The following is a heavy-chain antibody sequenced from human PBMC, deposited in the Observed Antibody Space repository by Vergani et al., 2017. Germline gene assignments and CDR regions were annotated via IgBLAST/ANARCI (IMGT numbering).Heavy chain of an antibody. CDR1: GGTFSSYA. Sequence: QVQLVQSGAEVKKPGSSVKVSCKASGGTFSSYAISWVRQAPGQGLEWMGRIIPIFGTANYAQKFQGRVTITADKSTSTAYMELSSLRSEDTAVYYCAKSVVPAAIGPDNCYDMDVWGKGTTVTVSS. J-gene: IGHJ6*03. V-gene: IGHV1-69*14. D-gene: IGHD2-2*01. CDR3: AKSVVPAAIGPDNCYDMDV. CDR2: IIPIFGTA.